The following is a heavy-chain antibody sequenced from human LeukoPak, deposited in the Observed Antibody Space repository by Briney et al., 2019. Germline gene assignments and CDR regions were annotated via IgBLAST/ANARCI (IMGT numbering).Heavy chain of an antibody. V-gene: IGHV3-7*01. CDR3: ARGGRVHFDY. CDR1: GFTFRTFW. CDR2: INQDGGEK. Sequence: GGSLRLSCEAPGFTFRTFWMSWVRQAPGKGLEWVANINQDGGEKYYVDSVRGRFTISRDNAKNSLYLQMNSLRDEDTALYYCARGGRVHFDYWGQGTLVTVSS. J-gene: IGHJ4*02.